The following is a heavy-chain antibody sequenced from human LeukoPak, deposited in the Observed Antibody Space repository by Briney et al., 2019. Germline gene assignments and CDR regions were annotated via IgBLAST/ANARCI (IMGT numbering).Heavy chain of an antibody. CDR2: IYYSGST. Sequence: SETLSLTCTVSGGSISSSSYYWGWIRQPPGMGLGWIGSIYYSGSTYYNPSLKSRVTISVDTSKNQFSLKLSSVTAADTAVYYCVRYPVLAYDSSGNVDYWGRGTLVTVSS. CDR1: GGSISSSSYY. D-gene: IGHD3-22*01. J-gene: IGHJ4*02. CDR3: VRYPVLAYDSSGNVDY. V-gene: IGHV4-39*01.